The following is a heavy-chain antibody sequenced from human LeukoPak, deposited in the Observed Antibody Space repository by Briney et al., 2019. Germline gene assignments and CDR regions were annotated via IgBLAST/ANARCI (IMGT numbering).Heavy chain of an antibody. CDR2: FYSGGSA. Sequence: SETLSLTCIVPGGSISSSNYYWAWIRQPPGKGLEWIGTFYSGGSAYYNPSLTSRVFISKDTSDNQFSLRLYSVTAADTAVYYCARKQGGTMYDVWGQGTQVTVSS. V-gene: IGHV4-39*07. J-gene: IGHJ4*02. D-gene: IGHD1-7*01. CDR3: ARKQGGTMYDV. CDR1: GGSISSSNYY.